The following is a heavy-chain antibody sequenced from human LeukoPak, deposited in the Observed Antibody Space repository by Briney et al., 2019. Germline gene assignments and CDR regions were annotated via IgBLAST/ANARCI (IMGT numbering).Heavy chain of an antibody. D-gene: IGHD3-22*01. J-gene: IGHJ4*02. CDR2: INPNSGGT. Sequence: VASVKVSCKASGYTFTGYYMHWVRQAPGQGLEWMGWINPNSGGTNYAQKFQGRVTMTRDTSISTAYMELSRLRSDDTAVYYCARDSHDYYDSPHYWGQGTLVTVSS. CDR1: GYTFTGYY. CDR3: ARDSHDYYDSPHY. V-gene: IGHV1-2*02.